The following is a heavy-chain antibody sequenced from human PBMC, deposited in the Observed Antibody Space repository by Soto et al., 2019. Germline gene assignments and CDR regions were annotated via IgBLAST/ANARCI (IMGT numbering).Heavy chain of an antibody. CDR1: GVTFNSYA. V-gene: IGHV1-69*01. Sequence: QVQLVQSGAEVKKPGSSVKVSCKTSGVTFNSYAISWVRQAPGHGLEWMGGIFPLFGTSNYAQKLQGRLTITADESTSTAYMELSSLKSEDTAVYYCARGWVEMATITAFFDYWGQGTLVTVSS. CDR2: IFPLFGTS. J-gene: IGHJ4*02. D-gene: IGHD5-12*01. CDR3: ARGWVEMATITAFFDY.